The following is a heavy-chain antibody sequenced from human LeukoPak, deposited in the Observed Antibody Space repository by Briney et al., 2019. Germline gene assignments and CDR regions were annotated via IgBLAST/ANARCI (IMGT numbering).Heavy chain of an antibody. D-gene: IGHD6-13*01. CDR2: ISADGRAT. CDR3: AKTAAKNAYYYYYMDV. Sequence: GESLKISCAASGFTFSSFALSWVRQAPGKGLEWVSSISADGRATNYADSPNGRFTISRDNSKNMLYLQMSSLRADDTAVYYCAKTAAKNAYYYYYMDVWGRGTTVTVSS. CDR1: GFTFSSFA. J-gene: IGHJ6*03. V-gene: IGHV3-23*01.